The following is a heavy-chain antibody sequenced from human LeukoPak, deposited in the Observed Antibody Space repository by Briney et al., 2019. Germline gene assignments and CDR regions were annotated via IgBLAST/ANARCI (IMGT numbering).Heavy chain of an antibody. CDR1: GFTFSSYG. D-gene: IGHD3-10*01. V-gene: IGHV3-33*01. Sequence: GRSLRLSGAASGFTFSSYGMHWVRQAPGKGLEWVAVIWYDGSNKYYADSVKGRFTISRDNSKNTLYLQMNSLRAEDTAVYYCARYGEGFDYWGQGTLVTVSS. J-gene: IGHJ4*02. CDR2: IWYDGSNK. CDR3: ARYGEGFDY.